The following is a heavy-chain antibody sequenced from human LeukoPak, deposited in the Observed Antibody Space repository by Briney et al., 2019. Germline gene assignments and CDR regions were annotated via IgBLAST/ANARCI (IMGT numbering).Heavy chain of an antibody. J-gene: IGHJ4*02. CDR2: IDSSGGYM. Sequence: GGSLRLSCEASGFTFNTYSMNWARQAPGEGLGWVSSIDSSGGYMFYADSVKGRFIISRDNAKDSLYLQMNSLRVEDTAVYYCLRGDRRDYWGQGTLVTVSS. CDR3: LRGDRRDY. V-gene: IGHV3-21*06. CDR1: GFTFNTYS.